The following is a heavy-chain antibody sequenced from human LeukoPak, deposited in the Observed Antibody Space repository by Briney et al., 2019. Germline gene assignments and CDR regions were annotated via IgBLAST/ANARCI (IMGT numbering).Heavy chain of an antibody. CDR3: ARDLAGYYDSSGYSTHAFDI. D-gene: IGHD3-22*01. J-gene: IGHJ3*02. CDR1: GYTFTSYD. V-gene: IGHV1-18*01. Sequence: ASVKVSCKASGYTFTSYDINWVRQATGQGLEWMGWMNPNSGNTNYAQKLQGRVTMTTDTSTSTAYMELRSLRSDDTAVYYCARDLAGYYDSSGYSTHAFDIWGQGTMVTVSS. CDR2: MNPNSGNT.